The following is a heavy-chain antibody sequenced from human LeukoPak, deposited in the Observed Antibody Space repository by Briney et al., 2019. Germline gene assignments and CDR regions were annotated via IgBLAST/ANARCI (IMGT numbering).Heavy chain of an antibody. V-gene: IGHV3-30*18. CDR1: GFTSSSYG. CDR2: ISYDGSNK. Sequence: GGSLRLSCAASGFTSSSYGMHWVRQAPGKGLEWVAVISYDGSNKYYADSVKGRFTISRDNSKNTLYLQMNSLRAEDTAVYYCAKNSWRTAAAAYFDYWGQGTLVTVSS. J-gene: IGHJ4*02. D-gene: IGHD6-13*01. CDR3: AKNSWRTAAAAYFDY.